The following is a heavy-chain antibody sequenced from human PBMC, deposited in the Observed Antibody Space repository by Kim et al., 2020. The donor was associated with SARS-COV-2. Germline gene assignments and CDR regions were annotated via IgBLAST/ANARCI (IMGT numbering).Heavy chain of an antibody. CDR3: ARALVEMATIGTFDY. Sequence: DAVKGRFTITGDNSKNTLYLQMNSLRAEDTAVYYCARALVEMATIGTFDYWGQGTLVTVSS. D-gene: IGHD5-12*01. V-gene: IGHV3-30*01. J-gene: IGHJ4*02.